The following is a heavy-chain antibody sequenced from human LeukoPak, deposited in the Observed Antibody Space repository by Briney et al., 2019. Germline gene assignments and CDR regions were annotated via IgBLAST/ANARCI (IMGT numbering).Heavy chain of an antibody. J-gene: IGHJ4*02. Sequence: ASVKVSCTASGYTFTSYYINWVRQAPGQGLEWMGWISAYNGITNYAQKLQDRVTMTTDTSTSTAYMELRSLTSDDTAVYYCARDGYDFWSGYNNFDYWGQGTLVTVSS. CDR1: GYTFTSYY. CDR2: ISAYNGIT. CDR3: ARDGYDFWSGYNNFDY. V-gene: IGHV1-18*01. D-gene: IGHD3-3*01.